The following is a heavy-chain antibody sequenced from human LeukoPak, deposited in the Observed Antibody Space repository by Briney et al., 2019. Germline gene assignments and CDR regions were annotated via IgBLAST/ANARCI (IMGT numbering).Heavy chain of an antibody. CDR2: ISYDGSNK. Sequence: GGSLRLSCAASGFTFSSYAMHWVRQAPGKGLEWVAVISYDGSNKYYAYSVKGRFTISRDNSKNTLYLQMNSLRAEDTAVYYCAENSALEYWGQGTLVTVSS. CDR3: AENSALEY. V-gene: IGHV3-30-3*01. CDR1: GFTFSSYA. J-gene: IGHJ4*02. D-gene: IGHD1/OR15-1a*01.